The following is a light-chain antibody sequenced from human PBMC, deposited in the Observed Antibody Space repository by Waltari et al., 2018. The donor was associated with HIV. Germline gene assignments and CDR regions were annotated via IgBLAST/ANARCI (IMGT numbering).Light chain of an antibody. Sequence: EGVLTQSTATLSLSPGERATLSCRASQSVNSNYLPWYQQIPGPAPRLLIYGASPRATGIPDRFRGSGSETHFTLTINRLEPEDSAVYYCQQYGRTFGQGTKVEL. V-gene: IGKV3-20*01. J-gene: IGKJ1*01. CDR3: QQYGRT. CDR2: GAS. CDR1: QSVNSNY.